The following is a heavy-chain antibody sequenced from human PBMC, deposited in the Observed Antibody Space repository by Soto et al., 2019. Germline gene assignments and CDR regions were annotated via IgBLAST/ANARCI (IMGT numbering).Heavy chain of an antibody. CDR3: ARLTDYGDYYFDY. Sequence: QVQLVQSGAEVKKPGSSVKVSCKASGGTFSSYAISWVRQAPGQALEWMGGIIPIFGTANYAQKFQGRVTITADESTSTAYMELSSLRSEDTAVYYCARLTDYGDYYFDYWGEGTLVLVSS. CDR1: GGTFSSYA. CDR2: IIPIFGTA. D-gene: IGHD4-17*01. V-gene: IGHV1-69*01. J-gene: IGHJ4*02.